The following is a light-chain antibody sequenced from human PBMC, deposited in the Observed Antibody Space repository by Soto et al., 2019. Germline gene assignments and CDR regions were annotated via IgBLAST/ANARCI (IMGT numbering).Light chain of an antibody. Sequence: SYELTQPPSVSVAPGQTARIICGGNDIGGYSVHWYQQRPGQAPVLVVYGDTDRPSGIPERFSGSNSGNTATLTISRVEAGDEAEYYCLVWDLSSAHYVFGPGTKSPS. CDR2: GDT. CDR1: DIGGYS. V-gene: IGLV3-21*02. J-gene: IGLJ1*01. CDR3: LVWDLSSAHYV.